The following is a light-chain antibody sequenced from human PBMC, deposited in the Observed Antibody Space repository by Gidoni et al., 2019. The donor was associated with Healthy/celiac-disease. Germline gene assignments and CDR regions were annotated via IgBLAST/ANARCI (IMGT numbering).Light chain of an antibody. CDR1: QGISSY. J-gene: IGKJ1*01. CDR3: QQDYSYPRKT. CDR2: AAS. Sequence: AIRMTPSPSSFSASTGDRVTITCRASQGISSYLAWYQQKPGKAPKLLNYAASTLQSGVPSRFSGSGSGTDFTLTSSCLQSEDFATYYCQQDYSYPRKTFGQGTKVEIK. V-gene: IGKV1-8*01.